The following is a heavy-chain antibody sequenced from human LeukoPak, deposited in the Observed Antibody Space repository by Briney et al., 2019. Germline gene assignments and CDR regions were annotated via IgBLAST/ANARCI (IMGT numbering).Heavy chain of an antibody. CDR2: INPSGGST. V-gene: IGHV1-46*01. Sequence: ASVKVSCKASGYTFTSYYMHWVRQAPGQGLEWMGIINPSGGSTSYAQKFQGRVTMTRDTSTSTVYMELSSLRSEGTAVYYCARGSSGWYIKYYFDYWGQGTLVTVSS. CDR1: GYTFTSYY. CDR3: ARGSSGWYIKYYFDY. D-gene: IGHD6-19*01. J-gene: IGHJ4*02.